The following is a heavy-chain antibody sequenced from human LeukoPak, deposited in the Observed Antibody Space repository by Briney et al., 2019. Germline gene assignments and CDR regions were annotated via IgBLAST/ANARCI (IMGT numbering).Heavy chain of an antibody. D-gene: IGHD2-21*02. Sequence: SETLSLTCTVSNGPMINNYWSWIQQPPGKGLEWIGYVYSSGSTIYIPSLKSRVTISIDTSKNQFSLKLISVTAADTAVYHCAGDWNWGQGILVTVSS. V-gene: IGHV4-59*01. CDR3: AGDWN. J-gene: IGHJ4*02. CDR2: VYSSGST. CDR1: NGPMINNY.